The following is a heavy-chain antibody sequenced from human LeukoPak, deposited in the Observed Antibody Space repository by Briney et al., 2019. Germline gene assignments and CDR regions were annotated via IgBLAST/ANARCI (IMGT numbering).Heavy chain of an antibody. CDR2: TYYRSKWYS. V-gene: IGHV6-1*01. D-gene: IGHD6-13*01. CDR1: GDSVSSNSAA. J-gene: IGHJ4*02. CDR3: ARYTSSWFLDY. Sequence: SQTLSLTCVISGDSVSSNSAAWSWIRQSPSRGLEWLGRTYYRSKWYSDYAVSVRSRITINPDTSKNQFSLQLNSVTPEDTAVYYCARYTSSWFLDYWGQGTLVIASS.